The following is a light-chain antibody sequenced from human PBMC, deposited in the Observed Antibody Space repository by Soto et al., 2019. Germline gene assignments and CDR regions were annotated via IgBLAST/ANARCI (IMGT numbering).Light chain of an antibody. Sequence: DIQMTQSPSTLSASVGDRVTITCRASQSISSWLAWYQQKPGKAPKLLIYKASSLESGVPSRFSGSGSGTEFTLTISSLQPDDFATYCCQQFNGDLTFGGGTKVEIK. J-gene: IGKJ4*01. CDR2: KAS. CDR1: QSISSW. V-gene: IGKV1-5*03. CDR3: QQFNGDLT.